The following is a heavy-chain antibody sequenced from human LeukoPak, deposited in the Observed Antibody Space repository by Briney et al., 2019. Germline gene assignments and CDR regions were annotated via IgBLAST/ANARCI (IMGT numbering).Heavy chain of an antibody. Sequence: PGGSLRLSCAPSGITLRNYWMDGVRQAPGKGLEWVASIKEDGSDLRYVDSGKGRFTISRDNAKYSLFLQMPSMRDDDTAIYYCARDSGWPKFDYWGQGPLVTVSS. CDR2: IKEDGSDL. V-gene: IGHV3-7*04. CDR1: GITLRNYW. J-gene: IGHJ4*02. D-gene: IGHD6-19*01. CDR3: ARDSGWPKFDY.